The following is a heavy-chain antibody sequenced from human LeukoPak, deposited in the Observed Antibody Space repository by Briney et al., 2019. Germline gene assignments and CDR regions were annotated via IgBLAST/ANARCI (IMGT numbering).Heavy chain of an antibody. CDR2: IIPIFGTA. J-gene: IGHJ4*02. Sequence: AASVKVSCKASGGTFSSYAISWVRQAPGQGLEWMGGIIPIFGTANYAQKFQGRVTITADESTSTAYMELSSLRSEDTAVYYCARDWTYCGGDCYSGFDYWGQGTLVTVSS. CDR1: GGTFSSYA. CDR3: ARDWTYCGGDCYSGFDY. D-gene: IGHD2-21*02. V-gene: IGHV1-69*13.